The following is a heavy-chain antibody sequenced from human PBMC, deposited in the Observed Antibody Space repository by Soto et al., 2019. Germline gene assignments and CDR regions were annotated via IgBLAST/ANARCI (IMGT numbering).Heavy chain of an antibody. CDR1: GGSISSYY. CDR3: ARVSGSGWGRDHYFDS. V-gene: IGHV4-59*01. Sequence: QVQLQESGPGLVKPSETLSLTCTVSGGSISSYYWSWIRQPPGKGLEWIGYIYYSGSTNYNPSLKSRVTISVDTSKNQLSLNLSSVTAADTAVYHCARVSGSGWGRDHYFDSWGQGTLVTVSS. J-gene: IGHJ4*02. D-gene: IGHD6-19*01. CDR2: IYYSGST.